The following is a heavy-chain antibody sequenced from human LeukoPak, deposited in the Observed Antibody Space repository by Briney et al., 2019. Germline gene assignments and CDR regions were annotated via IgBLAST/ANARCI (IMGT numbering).Heavy chain of an antibody. CDR3: AKTFPYGTTWFGFCDY. Sequence: PGGSLRLSCAASGFPFSNNVMTWVRQAPGRGLDWLSASNGGGGDTYYADSVKGRFTISRDNSKYILYLQMSSLTAEDTAVYYCAKTFPYGTTWFGFCDYWGQGALVTVSS. V-gene: IGHV3-23*01. D-gene: IGHD3-10*01. CDR2: SNGGGGDT. J-gene: IGHJ4*02. CDR1: GFPFSNNV.